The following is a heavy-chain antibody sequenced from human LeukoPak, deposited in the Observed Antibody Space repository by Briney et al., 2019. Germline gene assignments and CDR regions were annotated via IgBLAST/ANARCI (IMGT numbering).Heavy chain of an antibody. D-gene: IGHD3-22*01. V-gene: IGHV4-59*12. CDR3: AALGSGYQYYYYYGMDV. Sequence: SETLSLTCTVSGGSISSYYWSWIRQPPGKGLEWIGYIYYSGSTNYNPSLKSRVTISVDTSKNQFSLKLSSETAADTAVYYCAALGSGYQYYYYYGMDVWGQGTTVTVSS. CDR1: GGSISSYY. CDR2: IYYSGST. J-gene: IGHJ6*02.